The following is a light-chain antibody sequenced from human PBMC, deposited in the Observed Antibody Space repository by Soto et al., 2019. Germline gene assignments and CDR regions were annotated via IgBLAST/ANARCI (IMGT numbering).Light chain of an antibody. CDR3: SSYAGSNINVV. CDR1: SSDVGGYNY. CDR2: EVS. Sequence: QSVLTQPPSASGSPGQSVTISCTGTSSDVGGYNYVSWYQQHPGKAPKLMIYEVSKRPSGVPDRFSGSKSGNTASLTVSGLQAEDEDDYYCSSYAGSNINVVFGGGTKLTVL. V-gene: IGLV2-8*01. J-gene: IGLJ2*01.